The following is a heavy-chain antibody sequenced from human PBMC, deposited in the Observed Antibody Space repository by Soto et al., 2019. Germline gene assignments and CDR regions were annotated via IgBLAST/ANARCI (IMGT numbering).Heavy chain of an antibody. V-gene: IGHV3-21*02. Sequence: EVQLVESGGGLVEPGGSLRLSYEASGFPFSSYAMNWVRQAPGKGLEWVSSISTSSGYIYFADSLRGRFTVSRDNAQNSLYLQMNSLTAEDTAVYYCARAPASYCGGDCFSMDYWGQGTLVIVSS. CDR3: ARAPASYCGGDCFSMDY. J-gene: IGHJ4*02. D-gene: IGHD2-21*02. CDR1: GFPFSSYA. CDR2: ISTSSGYI.